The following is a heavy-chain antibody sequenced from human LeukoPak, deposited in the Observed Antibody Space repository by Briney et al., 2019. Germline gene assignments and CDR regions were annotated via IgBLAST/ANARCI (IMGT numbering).Heavy chain of an antibody. CDR1: GFTFSSYA. D-gene: IGHD6-19*01. CDR2: ISDGGGAT. CDR3: AGAFSGWSPKF. Sequence: GGSLRLSCAASGFTFSSYAMTWVRQAPGKGLEWVSGISDGGGATYYADSVKGRFTLSRDNSKNTLYLQMNSLGADDTAVYYCAGAFSGWSPKFWGQGTLVTVSS. V-gene: IGHV3-23*01. J-gene: IGHJ4*02.